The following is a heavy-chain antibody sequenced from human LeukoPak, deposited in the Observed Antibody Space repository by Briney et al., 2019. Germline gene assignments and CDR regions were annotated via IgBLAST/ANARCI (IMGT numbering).Heavy chain of an antibody. CDR1: GGSISSYY. Sequence: SETLSLTCTVSGGSISSYYWSWIRQPAGKGLEWIGRIYPSESTNYNPSLKSRVTIAVDTSKNQFSLKLSSVTAADTAVYYCARGGIAAAALVHLDYWGQGTLVTVSS. J-gene: IGHJ4*02. CDR2: IYPSEST. D-gene: IGHD6-13*01. V-gene: IGHV4-4*07. CDR3: ARGGIAAAALVHLDY.